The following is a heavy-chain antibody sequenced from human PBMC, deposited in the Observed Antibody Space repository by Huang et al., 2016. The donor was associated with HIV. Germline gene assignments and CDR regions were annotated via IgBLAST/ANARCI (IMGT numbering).Heavy chain of an antibody. J-gene: IGHJ4*02. CDR2: IIPTLGTA. D-gene: IGHD3-22*01. V-gene: IGHV1-69*01. CDR1: GGSFRNFA. Sequence: QVQLVQSGAEVKKPGASVKVSCKASGGSFRNFAIGWVRQAPGQGLEGMVGIIPTLGTANYAQQFQGRVTIIADESTSTAYMELSSLRAEDTAVYYCATVDYYDTSGPQRGYFDNWGQGTLVTVSS. CDR3: ATVDYYDTSGPQRGYFDN.